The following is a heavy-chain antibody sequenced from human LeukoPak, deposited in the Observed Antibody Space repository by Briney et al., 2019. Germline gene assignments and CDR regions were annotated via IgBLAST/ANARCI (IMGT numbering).Heavy chain of an antibody. CDR1: GFTFSSYG. Sequence: GGSLRLSCAASGFTFSSYGMNWVRQAPGKGLECVANINQDGSDKYYVDSVKGRFTISRDNTKNSLYLQMNSLRAEDTDVYYCVRDAIGYPPWYFDLWGRGTLVTVSS. D-gene: IGHD3-22*01. J-gene: IGHJ2*01. V-gene: IGHV3-7*01. CDR3: VRDAIGYPPWYFDL. CDR2: INQDGSDK.